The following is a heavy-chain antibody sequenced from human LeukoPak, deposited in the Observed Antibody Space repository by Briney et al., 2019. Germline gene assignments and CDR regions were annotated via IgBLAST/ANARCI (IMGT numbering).Heavy chain of an antibody. J-gene: IGHJ4*02. Sequence: GGSLRLSCAASGFTFSSYAMTWVRQAPGKGLEWVSSITGRGSSTYYADSVKGRFTISRDNSKNTLYVQMNSLRAEDTAVYFCAKPPRVVVVTAFDSWGQGTLVTVSS. CDR2: ITGRGSST. CDR3: AKPPRVVVVTAFDS. D-gene: IGHD2-21*02. V-gene: IGHV3-23*01. CDR1: GFTFSSYA.